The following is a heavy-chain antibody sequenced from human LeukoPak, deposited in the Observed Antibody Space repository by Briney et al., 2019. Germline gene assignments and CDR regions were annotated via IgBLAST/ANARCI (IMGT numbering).Heavy chain of an antibody. J-gene: IGHJ4*02. V-gene: IGHV1-46*01. CDR1: GYTFTSYY. CDR2: INPSGGST. Sequence: ASVKVSCKASGYTFTSYYMHWVRQAPGQGLEWMGIINPSGGSTSYAQKFQGRVTMTTDTSTSTAYMELRSLRSDDTAVYYCARYEEFGEFHGGGDYWGQGTLVTVSS. D-gene: IGHD3-10*01. CDR3: ARYEEFGEFHGGGDY.